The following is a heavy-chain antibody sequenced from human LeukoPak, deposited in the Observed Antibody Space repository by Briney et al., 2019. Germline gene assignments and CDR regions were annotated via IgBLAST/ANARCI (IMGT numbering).Heavy chain of an antibody. J-gene: IGHJ5*02. D-gene: IGHD3-3*01. CDR1: GYTFTGYY. CDR3: ARDTGHDFWSGYYPINNWFDP. V-gene: IGHV1-2*02. CDR2: INPNSGGT. Sequence: ASVKVSCKASGYTFTGYYMHWVRQAPGQGLEWMGWINPNSGGTNYAQKFQGRVTMTRDTSISTAYMELSRLRSDDTAVYYCARDTGHDFWSGYYPINNWFDPWGQGTLVTVSS.